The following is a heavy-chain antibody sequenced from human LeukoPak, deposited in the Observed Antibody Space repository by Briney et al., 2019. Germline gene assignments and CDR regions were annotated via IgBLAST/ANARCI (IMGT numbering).Heavy chain of an antibody. V-gene: IGHV4-61*08. CDR3: AREGSLAWDWFDP. D-gene: IGHD1-26*01. CDR1: GASISSSGYS. CDR2: IYYSGST. J-gene: IGHJ5*02. Sequence: SETLSLTCTVSGASISSSGYSWGWIRQPPGKGLEWIGYIYYSGSTNYNPSLKSRVTISVDTSKNQFSLKLSSVTAADTAVYYCAREGSLAWDWFDPWGQGTLVTVSS.